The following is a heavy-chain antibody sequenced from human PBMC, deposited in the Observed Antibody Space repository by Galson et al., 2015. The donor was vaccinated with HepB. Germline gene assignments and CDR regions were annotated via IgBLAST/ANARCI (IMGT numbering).Heavy chain of an antibody. CDR1: GYTFTSYY. J-gene: IGHJ6*02. V-gene: IGHV1-46*01. CDR2: INPSAAST. D-gene: IGHD2-2*01. CDR3: ARELDIVVVPAGSLGMDV. Sequence: SVKVSCKASGYTFTSYYMHWVRQAPGQGLEWMGIINPSAASTSYAQNFQGRVTMTRDTSTSTVYMELSSLISEDTAVYYCARELDIVVVPAGSLGMDVWGQGTTVTVSS.